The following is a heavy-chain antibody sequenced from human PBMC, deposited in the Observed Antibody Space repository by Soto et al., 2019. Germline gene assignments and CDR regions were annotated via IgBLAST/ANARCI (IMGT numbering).Heavy chain of an antibody. V-gene: IGHV3-30*18. CDR1: GFTFSSYG. D-gene: IGHD3-10*01. J-gene: IGHJ4*02. Sequence: ESGGGVVQPGRSLRLSCAASGFTFSSYGMHWVRQAPGKGLEWVAVISYDGSNKYYADSVKGRFTISRDNSKNTLYLQMNSLRAEDTAVYYCAKDGWFGELSGGFDYWGQGTLVTVSS. CDR3: AKDGWFGELSGGFDY. CDR2: ISYDGSNK.